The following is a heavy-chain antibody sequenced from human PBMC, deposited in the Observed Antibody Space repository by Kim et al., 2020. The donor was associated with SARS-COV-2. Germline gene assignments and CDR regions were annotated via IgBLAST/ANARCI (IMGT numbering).Heavy chain of an antibody. V-gene: IGHV4-34*01. D-gene: IGHD2-2*01. CDR1: GGSFSGYY. Sequence: SETLSLTCAVYGGSFSGYYWSWIRQPPGKGLEWIGEINHSGSTNYNPSLKSRVTISVDTSKNQFSLKLSSVTAADTAVYYCARSGLQRGRIVVVPAAINWFDPWGQGTLVTVSS. J-gene: IGHJ5*02. CDR2: INHSGST. CDR3: ARSGLQRGRIVVVPAAINWFDP.